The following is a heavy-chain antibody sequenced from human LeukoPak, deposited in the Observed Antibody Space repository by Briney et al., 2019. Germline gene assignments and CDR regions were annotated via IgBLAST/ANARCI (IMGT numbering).Heavy chain of an antibody. V-gene: IGHV3-43*02. J-gene: IGHJ5*02. CDR3: AKGVRSGTYYNCFDP. D-gene: IGHD1-26*01. CDR2: ISGYGKST. CDR1: GFTPDDYA. Sequence: GGSLRLSCVTPGFTPDDYALYWVRHAPGKGLEWISLISGYGKSTYYADSVKGRFTISRDNSKNSLYLQMSSLRADDTALYYCAKGVRSGTYYNCFDPWGQGALVTVSS.